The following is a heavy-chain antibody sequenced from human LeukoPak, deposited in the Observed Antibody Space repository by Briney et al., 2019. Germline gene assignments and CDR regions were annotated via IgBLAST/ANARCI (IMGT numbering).Heavy chain of an antibody. CDR1: GFTFDDYA. J-gene: IGHJ2*01. D-gene: IGHD6-6*01. V-gene: IGHV3-9*01. Sequence: GGSPRLSCAASGFTFDDYAMHWVRQAPGKGLEWVSGISWNSGSIGYADSVKGRFTISRDNAKNSLYLQMNSLRAEDTALYYCAKDRSSSSGWYFDLWGRGTLVTVSS. CDR2: ISWNSGSI. CDR3: AKDRSSSSGWYFDL.